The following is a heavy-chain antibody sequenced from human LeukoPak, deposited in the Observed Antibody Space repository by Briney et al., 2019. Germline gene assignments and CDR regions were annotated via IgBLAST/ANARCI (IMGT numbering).Heavy chain of an antibody. V-gene: IGHV4-39*07. Sequence: SETLSLTCTVSGGSISSSSYYWGWLRQPPGKGLEWIGSIYYSGRTYYNPSLQSRVTISLDTSKNQFSLKLSSVTAADTAVYYCARYHNGYDDYWGQGALVTVSS. J-gene: IGHJ4*02. CDR3: ARYHNGYDDY. D-gene: IGHD5-12*01. CDR2: IYYSGRT. CDR1: GGSISSSSYY.